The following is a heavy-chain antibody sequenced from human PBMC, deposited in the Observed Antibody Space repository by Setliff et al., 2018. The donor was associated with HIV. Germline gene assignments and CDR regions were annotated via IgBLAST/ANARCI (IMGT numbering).Heavy chain of an antibody. CDR3: ARDNTSPGIQKYFDP. D-gene: IGHD2-2*01. CDR2: IYSSGST. J-gene: IGHJ5*02. Sequence: LSLTCTVSGGSISNYYWSWIRQPPGKGLEWIGHIYSSGSTNYNPSLKSRVTISVDTSKNQISLKLSSVTAADTAVYYCARDNTSPGIQKYFDPWGQGTLVNVSS. V-gene: IGHV4-4*08. CDR1: GGSISNYY.